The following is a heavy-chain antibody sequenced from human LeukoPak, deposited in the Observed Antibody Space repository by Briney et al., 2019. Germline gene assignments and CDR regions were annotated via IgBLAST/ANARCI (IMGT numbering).Heavy chain of an antibody. Sequence: GASVKVSCKASGYTFTGYYMHWVRQAPGQGLEWMGWINPNSGGTIYAQKFQGRVTMTRDTSISTAYMELSRLRSDDTAVYYCARVMKRSEFDYWGQGTLVTVSS. CDR2: INPNSGGT. CDR3: ARVMKRSEFDY. J-gene: IGHJ4*02. CDR1: GYTFTGYY. V-gene: IGHV1-2*02.